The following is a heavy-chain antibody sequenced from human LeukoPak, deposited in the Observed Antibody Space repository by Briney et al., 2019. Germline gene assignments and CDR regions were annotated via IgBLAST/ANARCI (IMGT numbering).Heavy chain of an antibody. J-gene: IGHJ4*02. CDR3: ARDNSQDY. Sequence: KAGGSLRLSCAASGFTFSNYSMNWVRQAPGKGLEWVSAISSSSSYIYYADSMRGRFTISRDNAKNSLYLQMNSVRAEDTAVYYCARDNSQDYWGQGTLVTVSS. D-gene: IGHD4-11*01. CDR1: GFTFSNYS. V-gene: IGHV3-21*01. CDR2: ISSSSSYI.